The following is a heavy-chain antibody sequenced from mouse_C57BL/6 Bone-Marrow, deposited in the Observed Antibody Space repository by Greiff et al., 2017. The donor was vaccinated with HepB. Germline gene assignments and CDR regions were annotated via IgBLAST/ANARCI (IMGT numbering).Heavy chain of an antibody. V-gene: IGHV1-59*01. Sequence: QVQLKQPGAELVRPGTSVKLSCKASGYTFTSYWMHWVKQRPGQGLEWIGVIDPSDSYTNYNQKFKGKATLTVDTSSSTAYMQLSSLTSEDSAVYYCARKGVYYGNPYAMDYWGQGTSVTVSS. J-gene: IGHJ4*01. CDR2: IDPSDSYT. CDR3: ARKGVYYGNPYAMDY. D-gene: IGHD2-1*01. CDR1: GYTFTSYW.